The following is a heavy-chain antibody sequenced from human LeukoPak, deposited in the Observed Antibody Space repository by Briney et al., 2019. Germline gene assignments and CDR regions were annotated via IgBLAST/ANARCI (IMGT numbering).Heavy chain of an antibody. J-gene: IGHJ4*02. CDR2: VYYSGRA. V-gene: IGHV4-39*02. CDR3: ARLRKGRYFDSFFES. CDR1: GDSAITINSY. D-gene: IGHD3-9*01. Sequence: SETLSLTCTVSGDSAITINSYWGWIRQPPGKGLEWIGNVYYSGRANYSPSLRSRVTMSVDTSKNRFSLKMTSVTAADTAVYFCARLRKGRYFDSFFESWGQGALVTVSS.